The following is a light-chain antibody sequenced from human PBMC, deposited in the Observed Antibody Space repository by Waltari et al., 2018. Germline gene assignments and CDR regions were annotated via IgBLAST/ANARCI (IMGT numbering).Light chain of an antibody. CDR2: SAS. Sequence: EIQMTQSPSSLSASIGDRVTITCRASHDIVTYLNWYQQKPGEAPKLLIYSASTLQSGAPSRFSGGGSGTDFTLTINNLQADDFATYFCQQSIGTPLTFGQGTRVEVK. J-gene: IGKJ1*01. CDR1: HDIVTY. CDR3: QQSIGTPLT. V-gene: IGKV1-39*01.